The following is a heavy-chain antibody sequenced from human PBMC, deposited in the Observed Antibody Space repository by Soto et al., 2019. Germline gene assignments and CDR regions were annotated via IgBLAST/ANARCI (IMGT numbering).Heavy chain of an antibody. CDR1: GYAFTSYA. D-gene: IGHD6-19*01. CDR2: INAGNGNT. V-gene: IGHV1-3*01. Sequence: ASVQVYCKSSGYAFTSYAMHWVRQAPGQRLEWMGWINAGNGNTKYSQKFQGRVTITRDTSASTAYMELSSLRSEDTAVYYCARDAYSSGWFDYWGQGTMVNVSS. CDR3: ARDAYSSGWFDY. J-gene: IGHJ4*02.